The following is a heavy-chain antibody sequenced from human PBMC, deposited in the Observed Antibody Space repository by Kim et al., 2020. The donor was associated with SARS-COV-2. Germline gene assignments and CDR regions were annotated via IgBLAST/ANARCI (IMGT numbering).Heavy chain of an antibody. CDR3: ARDLRGAPGYTLYYYYYGMDV. CDR2: ISSSSSYI. CDR1: GFTFSSYS. V-gene: IGHV3-21*04. D-gene: IGHD6-13*01. J-gene: IGHJ6*02. Sequence: GGSLRLSCAASGFTFSSYSMNWVRQAPGKGLEWVSSISSSSSYIYYADSVKGRFTISRDNAKNSLYLQMNSLRAEDTAVYYCARDLRGAPGYTLYYYYYGMDVWGQGTTVTVSS.